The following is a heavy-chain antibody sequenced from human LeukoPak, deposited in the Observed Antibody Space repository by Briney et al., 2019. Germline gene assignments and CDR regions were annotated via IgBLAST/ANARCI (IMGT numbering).Heavy chain of an antibody. V-gene: IGHV1-18*01. Sequence: ASVKVSCKASGYTFTSYGISWVRQAPGQGLEWMGWISAYNGNTNYAQKLQGRVTMATDTSTSTAYMELRSLRSDDTAVYYCANSFDQYYYDSSGYQRDYYHYYGMDVWGQGTTVTVSS. J-gene: IGHJ6*02. CDR3: ANSFDQYYYDSSGYQRDYYHYYGMDV. D-gene: IGHD3-22*01. CDR1: GYTFTSYG. CDR2: ISAYNGNT.